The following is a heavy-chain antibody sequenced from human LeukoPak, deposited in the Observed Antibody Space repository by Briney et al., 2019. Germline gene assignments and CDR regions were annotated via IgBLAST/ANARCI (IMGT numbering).Heavy chain of an antibody. CDR3: ARDPGPYSSSGADY. D-gene: IGHD6-6*01. V-gene: IGHV3-7*01. J-gene: IGHJ4*02. Sequence: GGSLRLSCAASGFTFSSYWMSWVRQAPGKGLEWVANIKQDGSEKYYVDSVKGRFTISRDNAKNSLYLQMNSLRAEDTAVCYCARDPGPYSSSGADYWGQGTLVTVSS. CDR2: IKQDGSEK. CDR1: GFTFSSYW.